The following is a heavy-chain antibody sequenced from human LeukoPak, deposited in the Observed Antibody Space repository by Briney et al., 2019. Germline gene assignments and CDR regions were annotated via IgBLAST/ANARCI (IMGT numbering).Heavy chain of an antibody. Sequence: SETLYLTCTVSGGSISSNYWIWIRQSPGKGLEWIGYFYYSGSTNYNPSLKTPVTISVDTSKNQFSLKLSSVTAADTAVYYCARREKDAFDIWGQGTMVTVSS. CDR3: ARREKDAFDI. D-gene: IGHD1-26*01. CDR2: FYYSGST. J-gene: IGHJ3*02. CDR1: GGSISSNY. V-gene: IGHV4-59*01.